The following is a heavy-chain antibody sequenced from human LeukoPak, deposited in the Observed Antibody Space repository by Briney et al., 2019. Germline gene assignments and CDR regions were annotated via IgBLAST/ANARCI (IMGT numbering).Heavy chain of an antibody. Sequence: SVKVSCKASGGTFISYAISWVRQAPGQGLEWMGGIIPIFGTANYAQKFQGRVTITADESTSTAYMELSSLRSEDTAVYYCAISATGRNYFDYWGQGTLVTVSS. CDR2: IIPIFGTA. CDR1: GGTFISYA. D-gene: IGHD1-1*01. CDR3: AISATGRNYFDY. V-gene: IGHV1-69*13. J-gene: IGHJ4*02.